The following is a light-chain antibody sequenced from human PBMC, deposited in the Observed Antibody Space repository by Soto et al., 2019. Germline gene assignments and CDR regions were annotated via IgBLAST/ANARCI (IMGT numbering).Light chain of an antibody. Sequence: EIVMTQSPATLSVSPGERATLSCRASQDISKKLAWYQQKPGQAPRLLIYGASTRATGIPARISGSGSGTEFTLTISSLQPEDFAVYYCQQYDNWPPWTFGQGTKVDIK. CDR1: QDISKK. V-gene: IGKV3-15*01. CDR2: GAS. J-gene: IGKJ1*01. CDR3: QQYDNWPPWT.